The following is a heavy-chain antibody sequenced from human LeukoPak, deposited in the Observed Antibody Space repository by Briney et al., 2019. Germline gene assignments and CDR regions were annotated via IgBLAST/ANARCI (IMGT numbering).Heavy chain of an antibody. CDR1: GGSISSYY. CDR2: IYTSGST. D-gene: IGHD2-15*01. V-gene: IGHV4-4*09. Sequence: SETLSLTCTVSGGSISSYYWSWLRQPPGKGLEWIGYIYTSGSTNYNPSLKSRVTISVDTSKNQFSLKLSSVTAADTAVYYCARQGWGYCSGGSCYPGHYYMDVWGKGTTVTVSS. CDR3: ARQGWGYCSGGSCYPGHYYMDV. J-gene: IGHJ6*03.